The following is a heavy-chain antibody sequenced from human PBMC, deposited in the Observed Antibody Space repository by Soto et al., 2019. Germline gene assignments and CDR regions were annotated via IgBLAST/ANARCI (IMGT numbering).Heavy chain of an antibody. V-gene: IGHV3-23*01. J-gene: IGHJ4*02. CDR3: APKGTANPFY. CDR1: GFTFRAYD. D-gene: IGHD2-21*02. CDR2: ISPSGGTT. Sequence: PGGSLRLSCATSGFTFRAYDLTWVRQAPGKGLEWVAGISPSGGTTYYAEAVKGRFTISRDNSKTILYLQMNSLRAEDTAVYYCAPKGTANPFYWGQGTLVTVSS.